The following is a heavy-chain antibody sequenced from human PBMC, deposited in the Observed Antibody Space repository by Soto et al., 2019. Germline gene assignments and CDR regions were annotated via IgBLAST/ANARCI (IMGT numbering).Heavy chain of an antibody. CDR3: ARGARLRYFDWSLDY. CDR1: GFTVSSNY. J-gene: IGHJ4*02. V-gene: IGHV3-53*01. Sequence: QPGGSLRLSCAASGFTVSSNYMSWVRQAPGKGLEWVSVIYSGGSTYYADSVKGRFTISRDNSKNTLYLQMNSLRAEDTAVYYCARGARLRYFDWSLDYWGQGTLVTSPQ. D-gene: IGHD3-9*01. CDR2: IYSGGST.